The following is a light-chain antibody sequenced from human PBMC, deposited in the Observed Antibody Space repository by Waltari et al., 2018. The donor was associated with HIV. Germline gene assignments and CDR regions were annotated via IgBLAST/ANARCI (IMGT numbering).Light chain of an antibody. CDR2: ENN. CDR1: ISNVGENS. Sequence: QSVMTQPPSVSAAPGQTVTIYCSGGISNVGENSVSWYQQAPGEAPKLLMYENNKRPSGIPDRFSGSKSGTSATLDITGLQTGDEADYYCGTWDSSLSAYVFGTGTKVPVL. CDR3: GTWDSSLSAYV. V-gene: IGLV1-51*02. J-gene: IGLJ1*01.